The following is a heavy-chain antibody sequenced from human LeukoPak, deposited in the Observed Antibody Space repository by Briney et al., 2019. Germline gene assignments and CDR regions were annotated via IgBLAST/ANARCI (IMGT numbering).Heavy chain of an antibody. D-gene: IGHD5-12*01. CDR3: ARSRWIRDAFDI. V-gene: IGHV1-18*01. CDR2: ISAYNGNT. Sequence: ASVKVSCKASGYTFTSYGISWVRQTPGQGLEWMGWISAYNGNTNYAQKLQGRVTMTTDTSTSTAYMEPRSLRSDDTAVYYCARSRWIRDAFDIWGQGTMVTVSS. J-gene: IGHJ3*02. CDR1: GYTFTSYG.